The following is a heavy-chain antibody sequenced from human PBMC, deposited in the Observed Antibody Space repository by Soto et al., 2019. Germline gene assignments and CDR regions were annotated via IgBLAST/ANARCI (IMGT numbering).Heavy chain of an antibody. CDR2: INYSGSN. CDR1: GGCFSGYY. V-gene: IGHV4-34*01. D-gene: IGHD3-10*01. J-gene: IGHJ4*02. Sequence: WETLALSSAVQGGCFSGYYWTWIGQTPGEWLVWIGQINYSGSNSYNPSLKSRVFISIGTSNNQFSLELSPVTAADTAVYYCARASVQYDSGTYEGGYYYFDYWGQGTLVTVS. CDR3: ARASVQYDSGTYEGGYYYFDY.